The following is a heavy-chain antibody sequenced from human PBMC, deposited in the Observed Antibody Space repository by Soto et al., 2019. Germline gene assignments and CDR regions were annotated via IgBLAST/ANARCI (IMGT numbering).Heavy chain of an antibody. CDR2: INCNSGAT. D-gene: IGHD3-3*01. V-gene: IGHV1-2*04. J-gene: IGHJ6*02. CDR3: ARDVGHYGFYYGMDV. CDR1: GYTFSGYY. Sequence: GASVKVSCKASGYTFSGYYMHWVQQAPGQGLEWMGWINCNSGATSYSQKFQDWVTMTRDTSISTAYMELSRLRSDDTAVYYCARDVGHYGFYYGMDVWGQGTTVTVSS.